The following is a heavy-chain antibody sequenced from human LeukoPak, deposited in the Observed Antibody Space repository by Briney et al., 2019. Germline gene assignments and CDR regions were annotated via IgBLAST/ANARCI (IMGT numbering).Heavy chain of an antibody. Sequence: SETLSLTCTVSGGSISSGSYYWSWIRQPAGKGLEWIGRIYTSGSTNYNPSLKSRVTISIDTSKNQFSLKLSSVTAADTAVYYCARDEAGPPPTINWFDPWGQGTLVTVSS. D-gene: IGHD6-13*01. CDR2: IYTSGST. CDR1: GGSISSGSYY. V-gene: IGHV4-61*02. CDR3: ARDEAGPPPTINWFDP. J-gene: IGHJ5*02.